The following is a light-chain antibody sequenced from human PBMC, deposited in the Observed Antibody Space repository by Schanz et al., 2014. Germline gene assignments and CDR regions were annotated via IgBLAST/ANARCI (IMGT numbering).Light chain of an antibody. V-gene: IGKV3-15*01. Sequence: EIVLTQSPGTLSLSPGDRATLSCRASQSVTSSYLAWYQQKPGQAPRLLINGASTRATGIPARFSGSGSGTDFNLTISSLQSEDFAVYYCQQYNNWPRNTFGQGTKLEIK. CDR1: QSVTSSY. CDR3: QQYNNWPRNT. J-gene: IGKJ2*01. CDR2: GAS.